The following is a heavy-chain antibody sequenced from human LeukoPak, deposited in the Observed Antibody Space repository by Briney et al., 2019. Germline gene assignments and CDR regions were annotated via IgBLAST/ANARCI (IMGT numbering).Heavy chain of an antibody. CDR1: GGSTRRGNYY. Sequence: PSQSLSPTCTVSGGSTRRGNYYWSWIRQPAGKGLEWIGRIYTSGSTNYNPSLKSRITISVDTSKNQFSLILSSVTAADTAVYYCATTRDYYGMDVWGQGTTVTVSS. CDR2: IYTSGST. V-gene: IGHV4-61*02. J-gene: IGHJ6*02. D-gene: IGHD2-21*01. CDR3: ATTRDYYGMDV.